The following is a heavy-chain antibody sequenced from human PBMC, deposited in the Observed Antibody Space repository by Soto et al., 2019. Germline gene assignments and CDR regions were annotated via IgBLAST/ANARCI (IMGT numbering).Heavy chain of an antibody. V-gene: IGHV3-53*01. D-gene: IGHD2-15*01. CDR3: ARDEDSYDAFDI. CDR2: IYSGGST. J-gene: IGHJ3*02. Sequence: GESLKISCAASGFTVSSNYMSWVRQAPGKGLEWVLVIYSGGSTYYADSVKGRFTISRDNSKNTLYLQMNSLRAEDTAVYYCARDEDSYDAFDIWGQGTMVTVSS. CDR1: GFTVSSNY.